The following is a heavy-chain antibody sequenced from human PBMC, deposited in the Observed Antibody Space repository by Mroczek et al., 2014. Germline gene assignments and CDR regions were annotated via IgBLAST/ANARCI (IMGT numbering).Heavy chain of an antibody. CDR2: IKQDGSEK. D-gene: IGHD6-19*01. CDR1: GFTFSSYW. V-gene: IGHV3-7*01. CDR3: ARGIAVAGTTYWYFDL. Sequence: VQLVQSGGGLVQPGGSLRLSCAASGFTFSSYWMSWVRQAPGKGLEWVANIKQDGSEKYYVDSVKGRFTISRDNAKNSLYLQMNSLRAEDTAVYYCARGIAVAGTTYWYFDLWGRGTLVTVSS. J-gene: IGHJ2*01.